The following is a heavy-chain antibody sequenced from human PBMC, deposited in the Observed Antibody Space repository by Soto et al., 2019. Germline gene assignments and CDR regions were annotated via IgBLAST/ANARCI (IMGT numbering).Heavy chain of an antibody. CDR3: ARLFPTVAGTYYYYGMDV. CDR2: IIPIFGTA. V-gene: IGHV1-69*01. J-gene: IGHJ6*02. D-gene: IGHD6-19*01. CDR1: GGTFSNYA. Sequence: QVQLVQSGAEVRKPGSSVRVSCKASGGTFSNYAISWVRQAPGQGLEWMGGIIPIFGTANNAQTFQDRVTITADDSTSTAYMELSSLTSEDTAVYYCARLFPTVAGTYYYYGMDVWGQGTTVIVSS.